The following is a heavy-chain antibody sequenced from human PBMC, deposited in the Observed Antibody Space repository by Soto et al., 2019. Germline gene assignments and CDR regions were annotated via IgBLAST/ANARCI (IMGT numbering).Heavy chain of an antibody. D-gene: IGHD1-26*01. J-gene: IGHJ4*02. V-gene: IGHV4-31*03. Sequence: SETLSLTCTVSGGSISSGGYYWSWIRQHPGKGLEWIGYIYYSGSTYYNPSLKSRVTISVDTSKNQFSLKLSSVTAADTAVYYCARVGVGATLWGRGPFDYWGQGTLVTVSS. CDR3: ARVGVGATLWGRGPFDY. CDR1: GGSISSGGYY. CDR2: IYYSGST.